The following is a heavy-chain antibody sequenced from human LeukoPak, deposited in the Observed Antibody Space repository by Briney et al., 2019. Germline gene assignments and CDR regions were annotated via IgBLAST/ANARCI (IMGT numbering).Heavy chain of an antibody. D-gene: IGHD2-2*01. J-gene: IGHJ4*02. CDR1: GGSFSVYY. Sequence: SETLSLTCAVYGGSFSVYYWSWIRQPPGKGLEWIGEINHSGSTNYNPSLKSRVTISVDTSKNQFSLRLSSVTAADTAVYYCARTSWTLFLRGGNFDYWGQGTLVTVSS. CDR3: ARTSWTLFLRGGNFDY. CDR2: INHSGST. V-gene: IGHV4-34*01.